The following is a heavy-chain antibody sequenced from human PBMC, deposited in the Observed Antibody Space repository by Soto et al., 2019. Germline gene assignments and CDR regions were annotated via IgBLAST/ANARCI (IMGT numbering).Heavy chain of an antibody. D-gene: IGHD1-26*01. CDR1: GFTFSNHG. V-gene: IGHV3-33*01. CDR3: ARGSGSGIFYQLDY. Sequence: QVQLVESGGGVVQPGRSLRLSCAASGFTFSNHGMHWVRQAPGKGLEWVARIYYDGSHEYYADSVKGRFAISRDSSKNTLYLQMNSLRAEDTAVYHCARGSGSGIFYQLDYWGQGTLVTVSS. CDR2: IYYDGSHE. J-gene: IGHJ4*02.